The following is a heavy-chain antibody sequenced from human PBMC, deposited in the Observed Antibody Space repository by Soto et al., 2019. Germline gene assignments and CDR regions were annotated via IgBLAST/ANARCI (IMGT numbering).Heavy chain of an antibody. CDR1: GGTFSSYT. CDR3: ARDLEVEMATVSAFDI. V-gene: IGHV1-69*08. CDR2: IIPILGIA. Sequence: QVQLVQSGAEVKKPGSSVKVSCKASGGTFSSYTISWVRQAPGQGLEWMGRIIPILGIANYAQKFQGRVTITADKSTSTGYMELSSLRSEDTAVYYCARDLEVEMATVSAFDIWGQGTMVTVSS. D-gene: IGHD5-12*01. J-gene: IGHJ3*02.